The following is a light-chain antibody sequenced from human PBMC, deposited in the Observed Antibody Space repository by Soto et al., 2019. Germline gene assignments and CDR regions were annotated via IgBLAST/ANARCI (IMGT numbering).Light chain of an antibody. V-gene: IGKV1-39*01. J-gene: IGKJ2*01. CDR2: AAS. Sequence: DIQMTQSPSSLSASVGDRVTITCRPSQSISSYLNWYQQKPGKAPKLLIYAASSLQSGVPSRFSGSGSGTDFTLTISSLQPEDFATYYCQQSYSTPYTFGQGNKLEIK. CDR1: QSISSY. CDR3: QQSYSTPYT.